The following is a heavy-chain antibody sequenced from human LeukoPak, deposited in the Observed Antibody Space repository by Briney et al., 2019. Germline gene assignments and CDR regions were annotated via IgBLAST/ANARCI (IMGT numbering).Heavy chain of an antibody. V-gene: IGHV4-39*02. J-gene: IGHJ4*02. D-gene: IGHD6-13*01. CDR2: VHHSGNN. Sequence: PSETLSLTCGVSSVSTTSGSYYWGWIRQPPGKGLEWIGSVHHSGNNHSNPSLKSRVTVSVDTSKNHFSLKLKSVTAADTAVFYCARSRWIAAGPFDYWGQGSLVTVSS. CDR3: ARSRWIAAGPFDY. CDR1: SVSTTSGSYY.